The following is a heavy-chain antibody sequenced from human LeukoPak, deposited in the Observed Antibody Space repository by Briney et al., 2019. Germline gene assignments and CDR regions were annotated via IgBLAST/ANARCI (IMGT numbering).Heavy chain of an antibody. V-gene: IGHV3-21*01. D-gene: IGHD2-15*01. CDR1: GFTFSSYS. CDR2: ISSSSSYI. CDR3: AVARAAPILFDY. Sequence: GGPLRLSCAASGFTFSSYSMNWVRQAPGKGLEWVSSISSSSSYIYYADSVKGRFTISRDNAKNSLYLQMNSLRAEDTAVYYCAVARAAPILFDYWGQGTLVTVSS. J-gene: IGHJ4*02.